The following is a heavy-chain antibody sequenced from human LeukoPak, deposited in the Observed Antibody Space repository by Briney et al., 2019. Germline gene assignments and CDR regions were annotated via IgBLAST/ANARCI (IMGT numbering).Heavy chain of an antibody. V-gene: IGHV4-34*01. Sequence: SETLSHTCAVYGGSFSGYYWSWIRQPPGKGLEWIGEINHSGSTNYNPSLKSRVTISVDTSKNQFSLKLSSVTAADTAVYYCARGWLPRGGIFDYWGQGTLVTVSS. CDR1: GGSFSGYY. J-gene: IGHJ4*02. D-gene: IGHD5-12*01. CDR2: INHSGST. CDR3: ARGWLPRGGIFDY.